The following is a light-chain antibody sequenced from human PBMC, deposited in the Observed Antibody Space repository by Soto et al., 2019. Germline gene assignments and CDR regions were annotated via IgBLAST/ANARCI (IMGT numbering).Light chain of an antibody. CDR3: LQDYTYPRT. CDR1: QGIRNH. J-gene: IGKJ1*01. V-gene: IGKV1-6*01. Sequence: ALQMTQSPSSLSASVGDRVTITCRASQGIRNHLCWYQQKPGRAPQLLIFAASNLQSGVPSRFSGGGSGTNFTLTISSLQPEDFATYYCLQDYTYPRTFGRGTNVEIK. CDR2: AAS.